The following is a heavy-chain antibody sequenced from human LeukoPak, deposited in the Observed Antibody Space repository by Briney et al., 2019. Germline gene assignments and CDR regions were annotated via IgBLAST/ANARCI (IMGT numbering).Heavy chain of an antibody. D-gene: IGHD2-21*02. V-gene: IGHV3-30*02. CDR3: AKRDRVTEFDY. CDR1: GFTFNNYG. CDR2: IQPDGNDK. J-gene: IGHJ4*02. Sequence: PGGSLRLSCAASGFTFNNYGMHWVRQAPGKGLEWVALIQPDGNDKYYADSVKGRFTVSRDNSKNTLYLQLNSLRAEDTAVYYCAKRDRVTEFDYWGQGTLVTVSS.